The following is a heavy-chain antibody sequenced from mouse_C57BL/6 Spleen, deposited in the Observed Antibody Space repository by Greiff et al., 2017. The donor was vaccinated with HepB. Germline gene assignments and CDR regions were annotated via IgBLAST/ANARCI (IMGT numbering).Heavy chain of an antibody. Sequence: EVQLVESGGGLVKPGGSLKLSCAASGFTFSSYAMSWVRQTPEKRLEWVATISDGGSYTYYPDNVKGRFTISRDNAKNNLYLQMSHLMSEDTAMYYCARDRFDYYAMDYWGQGTSVTVSS. V-gene: IGHV5-4*01. CDR3: ARDRFDYYAMDY. CDR1: GFTFSSYA. J-gene: IGHJ4*01. D-gene: IGHD2-14*01. CDR2: ISDGGSYT.